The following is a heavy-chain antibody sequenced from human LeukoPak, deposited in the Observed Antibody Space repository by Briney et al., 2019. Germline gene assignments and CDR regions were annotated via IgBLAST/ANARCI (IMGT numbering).Heavy chain of an antibody. J-gene: IGHJ4*02. Sequence: PAGGSLRLSCAASGFTFSNYGMSWVRQAPGKGLEWVSFLSGSGGRTSYADFVKGRFTISRDNSKNTLYLQMNSLRADDTAVYYCAKVLWQQLFDYWGQGTLVTVSS. CDR1: GFTFSNYG. CDR3: AKVLWQQLFDY. D-gene: IGHD6-13*01. CDR2: LSGSGGRT. V-gene: IGHV3-23*01.